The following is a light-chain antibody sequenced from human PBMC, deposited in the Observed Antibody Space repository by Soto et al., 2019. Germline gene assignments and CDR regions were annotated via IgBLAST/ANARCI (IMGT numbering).Light chain of an antibody. V-gene: IGKV1-5*01. CDR1: QSISSW. Sequence: DIQMTQSPSTLSASVVDRVTITCRASQSISSWLAWYQQKPGKAPKLLIYDASSLQSGVPSRFSGSGSGTEFTLTISSLQPDDFATYYCQQYKTFSWTFGQGTKVDI. J-gene: IGKJ1*01. CDR3: QQYKTFSWT. CDR2: DAS.